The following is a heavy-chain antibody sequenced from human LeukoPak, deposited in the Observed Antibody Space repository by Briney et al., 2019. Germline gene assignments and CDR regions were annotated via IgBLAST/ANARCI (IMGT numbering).Heavy chain of an antibody. CDR1: GFTFSSSA. CDR3: TKDAHANYYGRLDC. V-gene: IGHV3-23*01. D-gene: IGHD3-22*01. J-gene: IGHJ4*02. Sequence: GGSLRLSCTASGFTFSSSALSWVRQAPGKGLEWVSAISGSGGSTYYADSVKGRFTISRDNSKNTLYLQTNSLRAEDTAVYYCTKDAHANYYGRLDCWGQGALVTVSS. CDR2: ISGSGGST.